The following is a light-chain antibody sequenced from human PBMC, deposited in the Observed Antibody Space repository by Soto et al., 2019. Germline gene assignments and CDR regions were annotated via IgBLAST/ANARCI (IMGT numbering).Light chain of an antibody. CDR1: QSVKSN. V-gene: IGKV3-15*01. CDR2: GAS. CDR3: QQYINWPPMYT. Sequence: EIVMTQSPATLSVSPGERATLSCRASQSVKSNLAWYQQKPGQAPRLLIYGASTRATGIPARFSGSGSGTEFTLTISSLQSEDFAVYYCQQYINWPPMYTFGQGTKLEIK. J-gene: IGKJ2*01.